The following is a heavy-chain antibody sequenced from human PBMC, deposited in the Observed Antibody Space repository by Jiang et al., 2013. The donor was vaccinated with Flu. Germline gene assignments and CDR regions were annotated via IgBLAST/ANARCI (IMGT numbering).Heavy chain of an antibody. Sequence: SCKASGHTFRSHAINWVRLAPGQRFEWMGWVNTGNGDTKSSQKFRDRVTFTRDTSATTVYMELRSLRSEDTAVYFCARVTLGVNWYFDLWGRGTLVTVSS. J-gene: IGHJ2*01. CDR1: GHTFRSHA. D-gene: IGHD3-3*02. CDR3: ARVTLGVNWYFDL. V-gene: IGHV1-3*04. CDR2: VNTGNGDT.